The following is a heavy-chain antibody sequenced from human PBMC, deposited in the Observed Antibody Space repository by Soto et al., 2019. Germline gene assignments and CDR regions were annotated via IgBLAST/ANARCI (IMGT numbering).Heavy chain of an antibody. V-gene: IGHV4-34*01. CDR3: ARVWGGAFDI. J-gene: IGHJ3*02. D-gene: IGHD3-10*01. CDR2: INHSGIA. Sequence: SETLSLTCAVSGGSFGAYFWNWIRQSPRKGLEWIVEINHSGIANYNPSLKSRVVASVDSSKNQFSLKLSSVTAADTAVYYCARVWGGAFDIWGQGTMVTVSS. CDR1: GGSFGAYF.